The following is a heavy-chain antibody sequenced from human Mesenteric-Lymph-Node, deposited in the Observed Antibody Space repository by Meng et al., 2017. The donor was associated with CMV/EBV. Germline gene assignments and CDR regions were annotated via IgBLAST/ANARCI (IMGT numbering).Heavy chain of an antibody. CDR1: GFTFTTHS. V-gene: IGHV3-48*04. D-gene: IGHD1-26*01. J-gene: IGHJ6*02. CDR3: ATQRIVDYYGMDV. Sequence: GESLKISCAASGFTFTTHSMHWVRQAPGKGLEWVSYISISGSTIYYADSVKGRFTISRDNAKNSLYMQMNSLRVEDTAVYYCATQRIVDYYGMDVWGQGTTVTVSS. CDR2: ISISGSTI.